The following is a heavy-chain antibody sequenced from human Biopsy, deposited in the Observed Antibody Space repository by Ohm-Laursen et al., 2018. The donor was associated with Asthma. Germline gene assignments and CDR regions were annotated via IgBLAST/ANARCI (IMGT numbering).Heavy chain of an antibody. J-gene: IGHJ4*02. D-gene: IGHD5-24*01. CDR2: ISPFTGDT. V-gene: IGHV1-18*01. CDR3: ARHPYNFGGFDY. CDR1: GGTFSRYA. Sequence: VASVKVSCKASGGTFSRYAISWVRQAPGQGLEWMGWISPFTGDTHFGQKFQGRVTMTTDTSTDTAYMELRSLRSDDTAVYYCARHPYNFGGFDYWGQGSLVLVSS.